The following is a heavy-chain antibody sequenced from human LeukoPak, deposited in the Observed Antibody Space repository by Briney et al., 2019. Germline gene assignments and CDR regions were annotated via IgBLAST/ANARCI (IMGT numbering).Heavy chain of an antibody. Sequence: KISCKGSGYSFTSYWIGWVRQMPGKGLEWMGGIIPIFGTANYAQKFQGRVTITTDESTTTAYMELRSLRSDDTAVYYCARLARYHLLEASDIWGQGTMVTVSS. CDR2: IIPIFGTA. D-gene: IGHD1-14*01. V-gene: IGHV1-69*05. CDR1: GYSFTSYW. J-gene: IGHJ3*02. CDR3: ARLARYHLLEASDI.